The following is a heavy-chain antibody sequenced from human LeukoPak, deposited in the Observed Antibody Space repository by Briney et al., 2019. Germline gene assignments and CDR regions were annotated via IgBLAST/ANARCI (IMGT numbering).Heavy chain of an antibody. CDR2: IYYSGST. V-gene: IGHV4-59*01. J-gene: IGHJ4*02. Sequence: SETLSLTCTVSGGSISSYYWSWIRQPPGKGLEWIGYIYYSGSTNYNPSLKSRVTISVDTSKNQFSLKLSSVTAADTAVYYCARAGWEVGAKADYWGQGTLVTVSS. CDR1: GGSISSYY. CDR3: ARAGWEVGAKADY. D-gene: IGHD1-26*01.